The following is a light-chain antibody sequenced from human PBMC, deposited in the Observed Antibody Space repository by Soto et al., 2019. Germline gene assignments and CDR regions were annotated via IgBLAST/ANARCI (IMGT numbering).Light chain of an antibody. CDR2: EVN. CDR3: TSTSTKYFVIL. Sequence: QSALTQPPSVSGSPGQSVTISCTGTSSDISHADRVSWYQQSPGTAPKLMIYEVNNRPSGVPDRFSGSKSGNTASLTISGLQPEDEADYYCTSTSTKYFVILFGGGTKVTVL. J-gene: IGLJ2*01. V-gene: IGLV2-18*02. CDR1: SSDISHADR.